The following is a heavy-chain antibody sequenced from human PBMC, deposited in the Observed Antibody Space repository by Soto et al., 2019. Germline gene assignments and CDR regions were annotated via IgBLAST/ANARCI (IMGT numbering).Heavy chain of an antibody. CDR3: ARDVAVAGNSYGLEV. CDR2: ISAYNGDT. V-gene: IGHV1-18*04. Sequence: VASVKVSCKASGYTFTSYGISWVRQAPGQGLEWMGWISAYNGDTSSAQSLQGRVTMTTDTSTRTAYMELRSLRSDDTAAYYCARDVAVAGNSYGLEVWGQGTTVTVSS. CDR1: GYTFTSYG. D-gene: IGHD6-19*01. J-gene: IGHJ6*02.